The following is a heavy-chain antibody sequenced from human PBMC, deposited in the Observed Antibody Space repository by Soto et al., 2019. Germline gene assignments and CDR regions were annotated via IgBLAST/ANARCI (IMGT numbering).Heavy chain of an antibody. V-gene: IGHV3-23*01. Sequence: GGSLRLSCAASGFTFSSYAMSWVRQAPGKGLEWVSAISGSGGSTYYADSVKGRFTISRDNSKNTLYLQMNSLGAEDTAVYYCAKDALGYCISTSCLGPDYWGQGTLVTVSS. CDR3: AKDALGYCISTSCLGPDY. CDR2: ISGSGGST. J-gene: IGHJ4*02. D-gene: IGHD2-2*01. CDR1: GFTFSSYA.